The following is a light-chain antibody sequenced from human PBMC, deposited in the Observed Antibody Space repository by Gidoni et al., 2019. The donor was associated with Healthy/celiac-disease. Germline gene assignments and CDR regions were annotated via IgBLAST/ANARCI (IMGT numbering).Light chain of an antibody. CDR2: YAS. V-gene: IGKV3-11*01. CDR1: QSVSSY. Sequence: EFVLTQSPATLSLSPGERASLSCRASQSVSSYLAWYQQKPGQAPRLLIYYASNRATGIPARFSGSGSGTDFTLTISSLEPEDFAVYYCQQRSNWPLTFGGGTKVEIK. J-gene: IGKJ4*01. CDR3: QQRSNWPLT.